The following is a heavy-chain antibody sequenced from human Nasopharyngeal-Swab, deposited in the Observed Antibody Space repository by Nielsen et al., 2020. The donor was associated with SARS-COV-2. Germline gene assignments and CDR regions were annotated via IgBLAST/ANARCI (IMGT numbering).Heavy chain of an antibody. J-gene: IGHJ4*02. Sequence: GESLKISCAASGFTFSDYYMSWIRQAPGKGLEWVSYISSSGITIYYADSVKGRFTISRDNAKNSLYLQMNSLRAEGTAVYYCARPQCRGGGDCHYYFDYWGQGTLVTVSS. D-gene: IGHD2-21*02. CDR1: GFTFSDYY. CDR3: ARPQCRGGGDCHYYFDY. V-gene: IGHV3-11*01. CDR2: ISSSGITI.